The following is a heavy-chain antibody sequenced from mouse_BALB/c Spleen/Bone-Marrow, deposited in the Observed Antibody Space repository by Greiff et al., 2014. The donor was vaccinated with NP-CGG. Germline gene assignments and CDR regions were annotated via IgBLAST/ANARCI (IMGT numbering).Heavy chain of an antibody. D-gene: IGHD2-4*01. Sequence: LKESGAELLKPGTSVKLSCKASGYTFTRYWMHWVKQRPGQGLEWIGELNPSNGHTNYNGKFKNKATVTVDKSSSTAYMQLSSLTSEDSAVYYCARMITTRGFDYWGQGTTLTVSS. J-gene: IGHJ2*01. CDR1: GYTFTRYW. CDR3: ARMITTRGFDY. V-gene: IGHV1S81*02. CDR2: LNPSNGHT.